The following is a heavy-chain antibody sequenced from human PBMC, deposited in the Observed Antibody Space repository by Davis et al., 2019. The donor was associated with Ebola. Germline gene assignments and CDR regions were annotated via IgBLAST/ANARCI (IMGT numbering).Heavy chain of an antibody. CDR1: GGSISSSSYY. J-gene: IGHJ4*02. D-gene: IGHD6-19*01. Sequence: SETLSLTCTVSGGSISSSSYYWGWIRQPPGKGLEWIGRIYYSGSTYYNPSLKSRVTISVDTSKNQFSLKLSSVTAADTAVYYCARQHAVAVDFDYWGQGTLVTVSS. V-gene: IGHV4-39*01. CDR2: IYYSGST. CDR3: ARQHAVAVDFDY.